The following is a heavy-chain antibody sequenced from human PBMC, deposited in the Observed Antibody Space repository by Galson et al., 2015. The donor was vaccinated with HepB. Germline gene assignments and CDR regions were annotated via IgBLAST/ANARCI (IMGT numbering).Heavy chain of an antibody. CDR1: GFTFSSYA. CDR3: AKDSAPYRAIGTFDY. Sequence: SLRLSCAASGFTFSSYAMHWVRQAPGKGLEWVAVISYDGSNKYYADSVKGRFTISSDNSKNTLYLQMNSLRAEDTAVYYCAKDSAPYRAIGTFDYWGQGTLVTVSS. D-gene: IGHD2/OR15-2a*01. J-gene: IGHJ4*02. V-gene: IGHV3-30*04. CDR2: ISYDGSNK.